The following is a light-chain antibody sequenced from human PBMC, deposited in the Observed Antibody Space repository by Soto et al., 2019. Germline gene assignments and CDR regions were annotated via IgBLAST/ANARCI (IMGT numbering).Light chain of an antibody. CDR1: TPNIGSNT. CDR2: SNE. Sequence: QPVLTQPPSASGTPGQRVTISCSGTTPNIGSNTVSWYHHLPGTAPKLLIYSNEQRPSGVPDRFSGSKSGTSASLAISGLQSEDEADYYCAIWDFTLSAWVFGGGTKLTVL. J-gene: IGLJ3*02. V-gene: IGLV1-44*01. CDR3: AIWDFTLSAWV.